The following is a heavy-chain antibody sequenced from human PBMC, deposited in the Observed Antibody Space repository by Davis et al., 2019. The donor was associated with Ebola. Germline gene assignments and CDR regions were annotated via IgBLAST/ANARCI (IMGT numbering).Heavy chain of an antibody. CDR2: INPNSGDT. Sequence: AASVKVSCKTSGYIFTGYYTHWVRQAPGQGLEWMGRINPNSGDTHYPQRFQGRVTMTRDTSISTAYMELSSLISDDTAMYYCARGGWDSGGHPIDYWGQGTLVTVSS. CDR3: ARGGWDSGGHPIDY. J-gene: IGHJ4*02. CDR1: GYIFTGYY. D-gene: IGHD2-15*01. V-gene: IGHV1-2*06.